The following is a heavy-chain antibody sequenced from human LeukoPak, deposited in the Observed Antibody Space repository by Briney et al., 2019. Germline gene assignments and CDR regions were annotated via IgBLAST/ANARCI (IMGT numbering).Heavy chain of an antibody. CDR2: IKEDGSEK. V-gene: IGHV3-7*01. J-gene: IGHJ3*02. Sequence: PGGSLRLSCAASGFTFSSDWMSWVRQAPGKGLEWVANIKEDGSEKYYVDSVKGRFTMSRDNAKNSLYLQMNSLRAEDTAVYYCVRDGRNNGWLDAYDIWGQGTMVTVSS. CDR1: GFTFSSDW. D-gene: IGHD1/OR15-1a*01. CDR3: VRDGRNNGWLDAYDI.